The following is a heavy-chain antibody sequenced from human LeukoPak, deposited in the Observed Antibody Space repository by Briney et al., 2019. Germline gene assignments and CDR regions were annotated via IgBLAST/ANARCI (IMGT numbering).Heavy chain of an antibody. D-gene: IGHD3-10*01. CDR3: ARAQGGLGELSYYFDY. V-gene: IGHV1-8*01. CDR2: MNPNSGNT. CDR1: GYTFTSYD. J-gene: IGHJ4*02. Sequence: GASVKVSCKASGYTFTSYDINWVRQATGQGLEWMGWMNPNSGNTGYAQKFQGRVTMTRNTSISTAYMELSSLRSEDTAVYYCARAQGGLGELSYYFDYWGQGTLVTVSS.